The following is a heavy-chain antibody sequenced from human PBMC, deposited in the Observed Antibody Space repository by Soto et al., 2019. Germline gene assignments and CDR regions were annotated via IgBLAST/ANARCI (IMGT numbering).Heavy chain of an antibody. Sequence: PGGSLRLSCAASGFTFSSYGMHWVRQAPGKGLEWVAVIWYDGSNKYYADSVKGRFTISRDNSKNTLYLQMNSLRAEDTAVYYCARETHDYGDYPLMDYWGQGTLVTVS. V-gene: IGHV3-33*01. CDR1: GFTFSSYG. J-gene: IGHJ4*02. CDR2: IWYDGSNK. D-gene: IGHD4-17*01. CDR3: ARETHDYGDYPLMDY.